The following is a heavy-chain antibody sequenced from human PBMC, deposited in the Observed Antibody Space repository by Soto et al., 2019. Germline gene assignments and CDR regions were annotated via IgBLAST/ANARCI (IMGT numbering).Heavy chain of an antibody. CDR3: AREDSAGYYFDY. CDR2: IYSSGST. J-gene: IGHJ4*02. D-gene: IGHD2-15*01. V-gene: IGHV4-4*07. Sequence: QVQLQESGPGLVKPSETLSLTCTVSGGSISSYYWSWIRQPAGKGLEWIGRIYSSGSTNYNPSLKSRVTLSVDTTKTQFSLKLSSVTAADKAVYYCAREDSAGYYFDYWGQGTLVTVSS. CDR1: GGSISSYY.